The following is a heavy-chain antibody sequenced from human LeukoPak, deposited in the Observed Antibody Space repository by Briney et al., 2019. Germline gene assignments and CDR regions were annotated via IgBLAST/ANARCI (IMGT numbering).Heavy chain of an antibody. CDR2: ISGSGGST. Sequence: PGGSLRLSCAASGFTFSSYAMSWVRQAPGKGLEWVSAISGSGGSTYYADSVKGRFTISRDNSKNTLYLQMNSLRAEDTAVYYCAKDSTTYILTGYYSPTDGPPGDYWGQGTLVTVSS. CDR1: GFTFSSYA. V-gene: IGHV3-23*01. D-gene: IGHD3-9*01. CDR3: AKDSTTYILTGYYSPTDGPPGDY. J-gene: IGHJ4*02.